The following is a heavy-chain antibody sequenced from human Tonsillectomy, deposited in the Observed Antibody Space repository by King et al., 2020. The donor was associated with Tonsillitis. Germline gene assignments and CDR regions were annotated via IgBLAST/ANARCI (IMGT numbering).Heavy chain of an antibody. CDR2: ISASSGDI. D-gene: IGHD1-14*01. CDR3: ASARI. J-gene: IGHJ4*02. V-gene: IGHV3-48*04. CDR1: GFTFSNYH. Sequence: QLVQSGGDLVQPGGSLRLSCAASGFTFSNYHMNWVRQAPGKGLEWVSYISASSGDIYYTDSVKGRFTVSRDNAKNSLYLQMNSLRAEDTAVYYYASARIRGQGTLVTVSS.